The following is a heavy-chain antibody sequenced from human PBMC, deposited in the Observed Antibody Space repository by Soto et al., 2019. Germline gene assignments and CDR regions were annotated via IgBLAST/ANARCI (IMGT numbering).Heavy chain of an antibody. CDR2: ISAYNGNT. J-gene: IGHJ4*02. CDR1: GYTFTSYG. Sequence: QVQLVQSGAEVKKPGASVKVSCKASGYTFTSYGISWVRQAPGQGLEWMGWISAYNGNTNYAQKLQGRVTMTTDTSTSTAYMELRSLRSDDTAVYYCARVPFSMVRGGRGSFDYWGQGTLVTVSS. V-gene: IGHV1-18*01. D-gene: IGHD3-10*01. CDR3: ARVPFSMVRGGRGSFDY.